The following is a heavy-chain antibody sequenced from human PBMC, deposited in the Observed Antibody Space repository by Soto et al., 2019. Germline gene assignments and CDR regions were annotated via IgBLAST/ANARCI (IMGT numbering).Heavy chain of an antibody. CDR3: GRDFAPSSWYNWLAL. J-gene: IGHJ5*02. V-gene: IGHV3-30*03. Sequence: QEQLVESGGGVVQPGTSLRLSGAASGFTLSTYGMHWVRQAPGKGLEWLAMISHDGGAIHYTDSVKGRCTVSRDTASNTLHLPLNGLRLEATGVYCWGRDFAPSSWYNWLALWGQGTLVSVSS. CDR2: ISHDGGAI. CDR1: GFTLSTYG. D-gene: IGHD6-13*01.